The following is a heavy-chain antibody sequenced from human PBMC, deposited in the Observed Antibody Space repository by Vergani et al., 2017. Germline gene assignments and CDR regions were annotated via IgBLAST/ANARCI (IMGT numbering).Heavy chain of an antibody. V-gene: IGHV4-34*01. Sequence: QVQLQQWGGGLLKPSETLSLTCVVNGGSFTSYHWTWIRPSPGEGLEWVGDIDHTGRPDYNPSLKSRLTMSVDKSRNQFSLTLNSVTATDTAIYFCARVKTGTNGHLYYNYYMGVWGQGTAVTVS. J-gene: IGHJ6*03. CDR2: IDHTGRP. CDR3: ARVKTGTNGHLYYNYYMGV. CDR1: GGSFTSYH. D-gene: IGHD1-7*01.